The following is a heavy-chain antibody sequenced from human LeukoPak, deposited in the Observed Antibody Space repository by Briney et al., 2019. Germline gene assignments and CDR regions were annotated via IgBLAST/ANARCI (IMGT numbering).Heavy chain of an antibody. CDR2: ISAYSGNT. Sequence: ASVKVSCKASGYTFTSYGISWVRQAPGQGLEWMGWISAYSGNTNYAQKLQGRVTMTTDTSTSTAYMELRSLRSDDTAVYYCARYQPGPGDYYYYMDVWGKGTTVTVSS. D-gene: IGHD1-14*01. CDR3: ARYQPGPGDYYYYMDV. V-gene: IGHV1-18*01. CDR1: GYTFTSYG. J-gene: IGHJ6*03.